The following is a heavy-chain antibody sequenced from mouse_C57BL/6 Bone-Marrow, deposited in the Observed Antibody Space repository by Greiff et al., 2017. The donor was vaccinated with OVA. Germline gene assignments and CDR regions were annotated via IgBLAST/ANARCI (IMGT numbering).Heavy chain of an antibody. V-gene: IGHV1-9*01. Sequence: VQLVESGAELLKPGASVKLSCKATGYTFTGYWIEWVKQRPGHGLEWIGEILPGSGGTNYNEKFKGKATFTADTSSNTAYMQLSSLTTEDSAIYYCARGEDFDYWGQGTTLTVSS. CDR3: ARGEDFDY. CDR1: GYTFTGYW. CDR2: ILPGSGGT. J-gene: IGHJ2*01.